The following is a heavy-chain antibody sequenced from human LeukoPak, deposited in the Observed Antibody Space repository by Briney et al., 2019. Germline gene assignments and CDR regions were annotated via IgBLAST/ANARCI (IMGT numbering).Heavy chain of an antibody. CDR1: GFAFSNAW. CDR3: AITGPYDSSGYYAY. V-gene: IGHV3-15*01. D-gene: IGHD3-22*01. Sequence: GGSLRLSCAASGFAFSNAWMTWVRQAPGKGLEWVGRIKSKTDGGATDYAAPVKGRFIISRDDSKNTLFLHMNSLKTEDTAVYYCAITGPYDSSGYYAYWGQGTLVTVSS. CDR2: IKSKTDGGAT. J-gene: IGHJ4*02.